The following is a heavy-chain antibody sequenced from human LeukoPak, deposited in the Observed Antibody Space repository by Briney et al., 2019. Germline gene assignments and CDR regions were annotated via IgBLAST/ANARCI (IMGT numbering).Heavy chain of an antibody. V-gene: IGHV3-66*01. CDR2: IYSGGST. J-gene: IGHJ4*02. CDR3: ARDGKYDSSGCYSLDY. CDR1: GFIFSNAW. Sequence: GGSLRLSCAASGFIFSNAWMSWVRQAPGKGLEWVSVIYSGGSTYYADSVKGRFTISRDNSKNTLYLQMSSLRVEDTAVYYCARDGKYDSSGCYSLDYWGQGTLVTVSS. D-gene: IGHD3-22*01.